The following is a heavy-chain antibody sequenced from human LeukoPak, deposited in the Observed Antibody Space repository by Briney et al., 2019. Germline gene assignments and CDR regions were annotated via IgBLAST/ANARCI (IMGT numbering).Heavy chain of an antibody. V-gene: IGHV1-3*01. D-gene: IGHD3-10*01. J-gene: IGHJ4*02. CDR2: INAGNGNT. CDR3: AFRGVSDDFDY. Sequence: ASVKVSCKASGYTFTTYAMHWVRQAPGQRLEWLGWINAGNGNTKYSQNFQGRVTITRDTSAVTAYMELSSLRSEDTAVYYCAFRGVSDDFDYWGQGTLVTVSS. CDR1: GYTFTTYA.